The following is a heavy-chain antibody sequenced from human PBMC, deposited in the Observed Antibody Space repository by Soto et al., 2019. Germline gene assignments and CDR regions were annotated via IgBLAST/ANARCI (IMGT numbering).Heavy chain of an antibody. CDR2: IREDGGET. Sequence: EVQLAESGGGLVQSGGSLRLSCAASGFTFSDYWMNWVRQARGKGLEWVASIREDGGETHYVDSVKGRFTISRDNAKNTLYLQMNSLRAEDTAVYYCARDHDSSGYPGGYWGQGTLVTVSS. V-gene: IGHV3-7*01. CDR1: GFTFSDYW. D-gene: IGHD3-22*01. J-gene: IGHJ4*02. CDR3: ARDHDSSGYPGGY.